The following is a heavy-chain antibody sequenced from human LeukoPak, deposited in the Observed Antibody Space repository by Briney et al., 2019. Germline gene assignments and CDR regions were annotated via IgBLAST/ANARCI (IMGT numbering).Heavy chain of an antibody. CDR3: AREIFWTGYYSNLHFDY. D-gene: IGHD3/OR15-3a*01. Sequence: PSQTLSLTCAVSGGSVSSSNWWSWVRQPPGKGLEWIGEIYHSGSTNYNPSLKSRVTISVDKSKNQFPLKLSSVTAADTAVYYCAREIFWTGYYSNLHFDYWGRGTLVTVSS. V-gene: IGHV4-4*02. CDR1: GGSVSSSNW. J-gene: IGHJ4*02. CDR2: IYHSGST.